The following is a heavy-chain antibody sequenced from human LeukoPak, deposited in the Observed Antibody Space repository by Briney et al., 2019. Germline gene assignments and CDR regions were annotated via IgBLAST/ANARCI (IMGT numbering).Heavy chain of an antibody. V-gene: IGHV1-18*01. CDR2: ISAYNGNT. CDR1: GYTFTSYG. J-gene: IGHJ6*02. CDR3: ARDPAYSYGYRAGMDV. Sequence: ASVKVSCKASGYTFTSYGVNWVRQAPGQGLEWMGWISAYNGNTNYAQKLQGRVAMTTDTSTSTAYMELRSLRSDDTAVYYCARDPAYSYGYRAGMDVWGQGTTVTVSS. D-gene: IGHD5-18*01.